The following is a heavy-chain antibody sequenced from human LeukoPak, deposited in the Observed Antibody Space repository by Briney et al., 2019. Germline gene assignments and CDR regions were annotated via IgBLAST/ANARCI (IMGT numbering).Heavy chain of an antibody. V-gene: IGHV4-59*01. Sequence: SETLSLTCTVSGGSISSYYWSWIRQPPGKGLEWIGYIYYSGSTNYNPSLKSQVTMSVDTSKNQFSLNLSSVTAADTAVYYCARDSRSLGVTTVTRGFDYWGQGTLVTVSS. CDR3: ARDSRSLGVTTVTRGFDY. CDR2: IYYSGST. D-gene: IGHD4-17*01. CDR1: GGSISSYY. J-gene: IGHJ4*02.